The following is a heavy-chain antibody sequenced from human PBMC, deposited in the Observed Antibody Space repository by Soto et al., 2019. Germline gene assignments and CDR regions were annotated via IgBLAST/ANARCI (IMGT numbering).Heavy chain of an antibody. CDR3: ARLRFYDSSGYYVYYFDY. Sequence: GESLKISCKGSGYSFTSYWIGWVRQMPGKGMEWMGIFYLGDSDTRYSPSFQGQVTISADKSISIAYLQWSSLKASDTALFYCARLRFYDSSGYYVYYFDYWGQGTLVTVSS. V-gene: IGHV5-51*01. CDR1: GYSFTSYW. D-gene: IGHD3-22*01. J-gene: IGHJ4*02. CDR2: FYLGDSDT.